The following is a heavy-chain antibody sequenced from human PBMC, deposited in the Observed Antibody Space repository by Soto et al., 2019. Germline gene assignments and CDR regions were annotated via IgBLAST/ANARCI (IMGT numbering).Heavy chain of an antibody. CDR2: IKSKTDGGTT. D-gene: IGHD6-13*01. Sequence: EVQLVESGGGLVKPGGSLRLSCAASEFSFSNAWMSWVRQAPAKGLEWVGRIKSKTDGGTTDYAAPVKGRFTISRDDSKNTLYLQMNSLKTEDTAEFYCTTDPSSSWDSVWFDPWGQGTLVTVSS. V-gene: IGHV3-15*01. CDR3: TTDPSSSWDSVWFDP. J-gene: IGHJ5*02. CDR1: EFSFSNAW.